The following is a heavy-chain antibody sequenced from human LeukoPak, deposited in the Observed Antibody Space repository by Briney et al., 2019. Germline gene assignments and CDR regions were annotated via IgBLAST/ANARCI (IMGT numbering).Heavy chain of an antibody. V-gene: IGHV4-59*01. J-gene: IGHJ4*02. Sequence: SETLSLTCTVSGGSISSYYWSWIRQPPGKGLEWIGYIYYSGSTNYNPSLKSRVTISVDTSKNQFSLKLSSVTAADTAVYYCARANDILTHFDYWGQGTLVTVSS. D-gene: IGHD3-9*01. CDR1: GGSISSYY. CDR3: ARANDILTHFDY. CDR2: IYYSGST.